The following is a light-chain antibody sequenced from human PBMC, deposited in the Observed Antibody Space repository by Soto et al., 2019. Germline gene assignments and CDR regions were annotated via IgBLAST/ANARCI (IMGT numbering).Light chain of an antibody. V-gene: IGKV3-20*01. J-gene: IGKJ3*01. CDR2: GAS. CDR1: QSVSSNY. Sequence: EIVLTHSPGTLSLSPGEGATLSCRSSQSVSSNYLAWYQQKPGQAPRLLVYGASIRASGIPDRFSGSGSGTDLTLTISRVEPEDLALYYCQHYGSSPFTFGPGTKVDIK. CDR3: QHYGSSPFT.